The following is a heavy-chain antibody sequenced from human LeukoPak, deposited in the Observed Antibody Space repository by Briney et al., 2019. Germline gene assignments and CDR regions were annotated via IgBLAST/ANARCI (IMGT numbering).Heavy chain of an antibody. CDR2: INHSGST. D-gene: IGHD3-10*01. CDR3: ARGGRSTYVLLWFGEYFDY. CDR1: GGSFSGYY. Sequence: SETLSLTCAVYGGSFSGYYWSWIRQPPGKGLEWIGEINHSGSTNYNPSLKSRVTISVDKSKNQFSLKLSSVTAADTAVYYCARGGRSTYVLLWFGEYFDYWGQGTLVTVSS. V-gene: IGHV4-34*01. J-gene: IGHJ4*02.